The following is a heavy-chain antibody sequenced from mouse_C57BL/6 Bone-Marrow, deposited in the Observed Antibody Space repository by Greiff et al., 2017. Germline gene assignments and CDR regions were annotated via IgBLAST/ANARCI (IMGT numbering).Heavy chain of an antibody. CDR2: IYPGSGST. J-gene: IGHJ1*03. CDR1: GYTFTSYW. V-gene: IGHV1-55*01. CDR3: ACERSYWYFDV. Sequence: VQLQQPGAELVKPGASVKMSCTASGYTFTSYWITWVQQMPGQGLEWIGDIYPGSGSTNYNEYFKSQATMTGDTSSSTAYLQLSSLTSEDSAVYYCACERSYWYFDVWGTGNTVTVSS.